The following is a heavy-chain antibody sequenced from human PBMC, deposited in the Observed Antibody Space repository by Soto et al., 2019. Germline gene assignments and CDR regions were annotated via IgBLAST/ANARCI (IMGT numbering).Heavy chain of an antibody. D-gene: IGHD5-18*01. CDR2: IKHHGSEI. J-gene: IGHJ6*01. CDR1: GFGFSGYS. CDR3: VGVGGAYSYENGKDG. V-gene: IGHV3-30-3*01. Sequence: PGGSLRLSCLASGFGFSGYSMHWVRQAPGHGLDWVAVIKHHGSEIYYADSVKGRFIISKDNSKNTLHHQMNALRVDDTTRYYCVGVGGAYSYENGKDGWGKVTTGTVAS.